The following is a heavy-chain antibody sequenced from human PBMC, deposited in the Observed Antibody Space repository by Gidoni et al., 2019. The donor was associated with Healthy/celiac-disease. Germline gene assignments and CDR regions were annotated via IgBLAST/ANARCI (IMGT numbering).Heavy chain of an antibody. V-gene: IGHV3-30*18. CDR1: GSTFSSYG. CDR3: AKDLGGDGYNSYYYYGMDV. J-gene: IGHJ6*02. Sequence: QVQLVESGGGVVQPGRSLRLSCAASGSTFSSYGMHWVRQAPGKGLEWVAVISYDGSNKYYADSVKGRFTISRDNSKNTLYLQMNSLRAEDTAVYYCAKDLGGDGYNSYYYYGMDVWGQGTTVTVSS. CDR2: ISYDGSNK. D-gene: IGHD1-1*01.